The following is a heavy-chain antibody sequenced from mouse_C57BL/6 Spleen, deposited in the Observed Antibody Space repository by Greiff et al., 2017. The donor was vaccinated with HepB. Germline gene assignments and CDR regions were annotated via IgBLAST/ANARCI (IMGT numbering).Heavy chain of an antibody. CDR1: GFNIKDDY. D-gene: IGHD5-1*01. V-gene: IGHV14-4*01. CDR2: IDPENGDT. CDR3: TTGSNYDV. J-gene: IGHJ1*03. Sequence: VHVRQSGAELVRPGASVKLSCTASGFNIKDDYMHWVKQRPEQGLEWIGWIDPENGDTEYASKFQGKATITADTSSNTAYLQLSSLTSEDTAVYYCTTGSNYDVWGTGTTVTVSS.